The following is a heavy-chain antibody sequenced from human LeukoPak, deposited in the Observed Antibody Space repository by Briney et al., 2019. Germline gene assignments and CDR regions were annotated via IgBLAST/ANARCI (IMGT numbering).Heavy chain of an antibody. J-gene: IGHJ1*01. D-gene: IGHD3-9*01. CDR2: IYPGDSDT. V-gene: IGHV5-51*01. Sequence: AESLQIFCWGSGYSFISYCIGWVRQMPGKGLEWMGIIYPGDSDTRYSPSFQGQVTISADKSISTAYLQWSSLKASDTAMYYCASYDILTGFYPRLHLGGRGTLVTVSS. CDR3: ASYDILTGFYPRLHL. CDR1: GYSFISYC.